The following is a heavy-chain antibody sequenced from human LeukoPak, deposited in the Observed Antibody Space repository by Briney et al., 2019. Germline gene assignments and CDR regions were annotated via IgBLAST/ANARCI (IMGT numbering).Heavy chain of an antibody. CDR2: ISSCSSYI. J-gene: IGHJ3*02. Sequence: AGGSLRLSCAASAFTFNTHSMNWVRQAPGKGLEWVSSISSCSSYIYHADSVKGRFTISRDNAKNSLYLQMNGLRAEDTAVYYCAREADEAFDIWGQGTMVTVSS. V-gene: IGHV3-21*01. CDR1: AFTFNTHS. D-gene: IGHD6-25*01. CDR3: AREADEAFDI.